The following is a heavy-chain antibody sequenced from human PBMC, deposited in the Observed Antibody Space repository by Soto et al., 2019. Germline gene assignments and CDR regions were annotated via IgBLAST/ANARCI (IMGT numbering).Heavy chain of an antibody. CDR1: GYTFTSYG. CDR2: INARNGDT. V-gene: IGHV1-18*01. D-gene: IGHD1-1*01. Sequence: GASVKVSCKASGYTFTSYGFSWVRQAPGHELEWMGWINARNGDTNYAQNFQDRAALTTDTSTATAYMELRNLTSDDTAVYYCARQRHSYHDFSFPNFDFWGQGALVTVSS. CDR3: ARQRHSYHDFSFPNFDF. J-gene: IGHJ4*02.